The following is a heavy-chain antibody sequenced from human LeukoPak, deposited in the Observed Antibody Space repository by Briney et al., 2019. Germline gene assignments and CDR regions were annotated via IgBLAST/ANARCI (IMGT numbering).Heavy chain of an antibody. CDR1: RFSFSSYG. J-gene: IGHJ6*03. CDR3: ARDPYSGTYGNTYYYYMDV. D-gene: IGHD1-26*01. CDR2: LQYDRTNV. V-gene: IGHV3-30*02. Sequence: SGGSLRLSCAASRFSFSSYGMHWVRQAPGKGLEWVAYLQYDRTNVQYADSVKGRFTISRDNARNSLYLQMNSLTAEDTAVYYCARDPYSGTYGNTYYYYMDVWGKGTTVTISS.